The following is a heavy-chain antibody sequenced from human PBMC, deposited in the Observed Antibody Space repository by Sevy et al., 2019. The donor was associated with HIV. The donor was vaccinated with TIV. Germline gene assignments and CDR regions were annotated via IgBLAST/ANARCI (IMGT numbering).Heavy chain of an antibody. V-gene: IGHV4-34*01. CDR3: ARVIFGVPQGWFDP. CDR1: GGSFSGYY. D-gene: IGHD3-3*01. J-gene: IGHJ5*02. CDR2: INHSGST. Sequence: SETLSLTCAVYGGSFSGYYWSWIRQPPGKGLEWIGEINHSGSTNYNPSLKSRVTISVDTSKNQFSLKLSSVTAADTAVYYCARVIFGVPQGWFDPWGQGTLATVSS.